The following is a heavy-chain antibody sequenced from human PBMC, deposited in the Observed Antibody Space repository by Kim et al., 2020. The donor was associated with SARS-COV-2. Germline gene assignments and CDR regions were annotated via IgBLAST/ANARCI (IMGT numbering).Heavy chain of an antibody. CDR3: ATIKLYNWNDLGYGMDV. J-gene: IGHJ6*02. V-gene: IGHV1-2*02. CDR2: INPNSGGT. Sequence: ASVKVSCKASGYTFTGYYMHWVRQAPGQGLEWMGWINPNSGGTNYAQKFQGRVTMTRDTSISTAYMELSRLRSDDTAVYYCATIKLYNWNDLGYGMDVWGQGTTVTVSS. D-gene: IGHD1-20*01. CDR1: GYTFTGYY.